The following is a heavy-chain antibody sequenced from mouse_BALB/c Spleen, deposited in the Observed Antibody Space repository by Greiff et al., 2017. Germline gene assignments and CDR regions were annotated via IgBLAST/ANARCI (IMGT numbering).Heavy chain of an antibody. CDR2: IRLKSDNYAT. J-gene: IGHJ3*01. D-gene: IGHD3-1*01. V-gene: IGHV6-3*01. CDR3: TEHARGAWFAY. Sequence: EVKVEESGGGLVQPGGSMKLSCVASGFTFSSYWMSWVRQSPEKGLEWVAEIRLKSDNYATHYAESVKGKFTISRDDSKSRLYLQMNSLRAEDTGIYYCTEHARGAWFAYWGQGTLVTVSA. CDR1: GFTFSSYW.